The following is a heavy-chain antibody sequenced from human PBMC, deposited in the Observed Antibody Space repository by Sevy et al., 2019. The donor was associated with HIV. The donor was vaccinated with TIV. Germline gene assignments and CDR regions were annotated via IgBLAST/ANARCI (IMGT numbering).Heavy chain of an antibody. V-gene: IGHV3-30*18. D-gene: IGHD3-10*01. CDR2: ISYDEAHK. J-gene: IGHJ4*02. CDR1: GFTFRTSG. CDR3: AKDYSAGITFVRGAYRARGDYFDY. Sequence: GGSLRLSCVTSGFTFRTSGMHWVRQSPGKGLEWVAIISYDEAHKNYADSVRGRFSITKDTSKNKLYLQMSSLKTEDTAVYYCAKDYSAGITFVRGAYRARGDYFDYWGQGTQVTVSS.